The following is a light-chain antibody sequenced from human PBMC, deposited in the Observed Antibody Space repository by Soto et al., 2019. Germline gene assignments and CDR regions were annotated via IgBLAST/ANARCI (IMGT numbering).Light chain of an antibody. J-gene: IGKJ1*01. V-gene: IGKV3-15*01. CDR2: DAS. Sequence: EIVMTQSPATLSVSPGESATLSCRASQRISRNLAWYQQKPGQAPRLLIYDASTRATAIPARFSGSGSETEFTPTISSLQSEDSAVYYCQQYNNWWTFGQGTKVDIK. CDR3: QQYNNWWT. CDR1: QRISRN.